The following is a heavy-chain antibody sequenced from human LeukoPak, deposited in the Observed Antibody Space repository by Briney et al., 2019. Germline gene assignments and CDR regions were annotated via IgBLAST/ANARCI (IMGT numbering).Heavy chain of an antibody. Sequence: GGSLRLSCAASGFTFSSYGMHWVRQAPGKGLEWVAVISYDGSNKYYADSVKGRFTISRDNSKNTLYLQMNSLRAEDTAVYYCAKDCRRDGYNRGLDYWGQGTLVTVSS. CDR1: GFTFSSYG. CDR3: AKDCRRDGYNRGLDY. CDR2: ISYDGSNK. J-gene: IGHJ4*02. D-gene: IGHD5-24*01. V-gene: IGHV3-30*18.